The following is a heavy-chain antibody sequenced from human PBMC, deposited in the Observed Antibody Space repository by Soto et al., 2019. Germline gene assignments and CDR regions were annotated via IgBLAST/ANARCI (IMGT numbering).Heavy chain of an antibody. J-gene: IGHJ6*02. CDR3: AREGITGTTKPGYYYYGMDV. Sequence: GGSLRLSCAASGFTFSSYGMHWVRQAPGKGLEWVAVIWYDGSNKYYADSVKGRFTISRDNSKNTLYLQMNSLRAEDTAVYYCAREGITGTTKPGYYYYGMDVWGQGTTVTVSS. V-gene: IGHV3-33*01. D-gene: IGHD1-7*01. CDR1: GFTFSSYG. CDR2: IWYDGSNK.